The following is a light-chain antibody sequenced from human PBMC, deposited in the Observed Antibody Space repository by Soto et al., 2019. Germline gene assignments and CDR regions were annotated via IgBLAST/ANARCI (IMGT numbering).Light chain of an antibody. CDR1: QTINTN. V-gene: IGKV3-15*01. J-gene: IGKJ3*01. Sequence: EIVMTQSPATLSVSPGERATLACRASQTINTNLAWYQQRPGQAPRVLIYGASTRARGIPARFTGSGSGTDFTLTISSLQSEDFAIYYCQRYNDRPPIFTFGPGTKVEIK. CDR2: GAS. CDR3: QRYNDRPPIFT.